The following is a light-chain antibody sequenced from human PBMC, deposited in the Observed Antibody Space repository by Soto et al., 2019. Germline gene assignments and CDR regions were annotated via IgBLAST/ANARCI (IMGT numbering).Light chain of an antibody. CDR1: QSVGTR. J-gene: IGKJ5*01. CDR2: GAS. V-gene: IGKV3-20*01. Sequence: EIFLTQSPDTPSLSPGERATLSCRAAQSVGTRLAWYQHKTGQAHRLLISGASSRATGIPDRFTGSGSETSFTLTISRLEPEDFALYYGQHYQSGHPITFGQGTRLEIK. CDR3: QHYQSGHPIT.